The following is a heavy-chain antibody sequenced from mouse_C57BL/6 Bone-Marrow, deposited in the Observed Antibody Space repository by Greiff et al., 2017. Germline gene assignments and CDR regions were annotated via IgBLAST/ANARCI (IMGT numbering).Heavy chain of an antibody. V-gene: IGHV1-26*01. CDR2: INPNNGGT. Sequence: VQLQQSGPELVKPGASVKISCKASGYTFTDYYMNWVKQSHGKSLEWIGDINPNNGGTSYNQKFKGKATLTVDKSSSTAYMELRSLTSEDSAVYYCASYYGSSYPWYFDVWGTGTTVTVSS. J-gene: IGHJ1*03. CDR1: GYTFTDYY. D-gene: IGHD1-1*01. CDR3: ASYYGSSYPWYFDV.